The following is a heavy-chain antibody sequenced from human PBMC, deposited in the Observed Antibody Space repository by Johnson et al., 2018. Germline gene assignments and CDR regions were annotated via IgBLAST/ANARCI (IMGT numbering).Heavy chain of an antibody. CDR3: TTGITMVRGYYYYGIDV. D-gene: IGHD3-10*01. Sequence: VQLVESGGGLVKXGGSLRLXCAASGFAFSNAWMSWGRQAPGKGLEWVGRIKRKTEGGPTDYATPVKGRFTISRDDSKKTLFLQMNSLKIEAPALYYCTTGITMVRGYYYYGIDVWGQVTTVTVSS. J-gene: IGHJ6*02. CDR1: GFAFSNAW. CDR2: IKRKTEGGPT. V-gene: IGHV3-15*01.